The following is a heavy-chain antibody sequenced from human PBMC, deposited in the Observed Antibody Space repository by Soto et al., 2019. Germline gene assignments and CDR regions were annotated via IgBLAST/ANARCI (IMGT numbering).Heavy chain of an antibody. CDR3: ATNTYYDFWSGYPPPYYYYYYEDV. J-gene: IGHJ6*03. CDR2: MNPNSGNT. D-gene: IGHD3-3*01. Sequence: ASVKVSCKASGYTFTSYDINWVRQATGQGLEWMGWMNPNSGNTGYAQKFQGRVTMTRNTSISTAYMELSSLRSEDTAVYYCATNTYYDFWSGYPPPYYYYYYEDVWGKATTVTVSS. CDR1: GYTFTSYD. V-gene: IGHV1-8*01.